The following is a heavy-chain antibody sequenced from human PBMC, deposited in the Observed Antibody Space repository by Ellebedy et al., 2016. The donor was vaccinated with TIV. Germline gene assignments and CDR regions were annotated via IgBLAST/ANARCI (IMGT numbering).Heavy chain of an antibody. Sequence: GESLKISCAASGFTFSRFWMAWVRQAPGKGLEWVATINQGGSETYYVDSVKGRFTISRDNTKNTLYLQMNSLRTEDTALNYCVRVFYGSGSSLQHWGPGTLVSVSS. V-gene: IGHV3-7*01. D-gene: IGHD3-10*01. J-gene: IGHJ1*01. CDR1: GFTFSRFW. CDR3: VRVFYGSGSSLQH. CDR2: INQGGSET.